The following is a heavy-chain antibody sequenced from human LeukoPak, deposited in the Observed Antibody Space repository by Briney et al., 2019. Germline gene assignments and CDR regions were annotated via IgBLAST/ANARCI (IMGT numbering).Heavy chain of an antibody. Sequence: PSETLSLTCAVSGGSISSSNWWSWVRQPPGKGLEWMGEIYHSGSTNYNPSLKSRVTISVDTSKNQFSLKLSSVTAADTAVYYCARGWGDFWSGYYMPHYYYYMDVWGKGTAVTVSS. V-gene: IGHV4-4*02. D-gene: IGHD3-3*01. CDR3: ARGWGDFWSGYYMPHYYYYMDV. CDR1: GGSISSSNW. J-gene: IGHJ6*03. CDR2: IYHSGST.